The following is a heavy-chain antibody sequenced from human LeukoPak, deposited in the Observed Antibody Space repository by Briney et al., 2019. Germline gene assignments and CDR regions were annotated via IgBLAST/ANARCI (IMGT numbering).Heavy chain of an antibody. CDR2: IYHSGST. D-gene: IGHD6-19*01. Sequence: SGTLCLTCAVSGYAISSGDYSGWIRPPPGKGLEWIGSIYHSGSTYYTPSLKSRVTISVDTSKNQFSLKLSSVTAADTAVYYCARAHLLAVAGFFDYWGQGTLVTVSS. CDR1: GYAISSGDY. V-gene: IGHV4-38-2*01. J-gene: IGHJ4*02. CDR3: ARAHLLAVAGFFDY.